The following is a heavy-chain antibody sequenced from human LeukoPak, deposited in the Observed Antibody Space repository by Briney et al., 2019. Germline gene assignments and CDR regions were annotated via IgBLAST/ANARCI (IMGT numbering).Heavy chain of an antibody. J-gene: IGHJ1*01. CDR2: INSDGSST. Sequence: QAGGSLRLSCAASGFTFSSYWMHWVRQTPGKGLVWLSRINSDGSSTNCADSVKGRFTISRDNANSTLFLQMTSLTADDTAVYYCARESPSCSRCFQHWGQGALVSVSS. V-gene: IGHV3-74*01. CDR3: ARESPSCSRCFQH. CDR1: GFTFSSYW. D-gene: IGHD2-2*01.